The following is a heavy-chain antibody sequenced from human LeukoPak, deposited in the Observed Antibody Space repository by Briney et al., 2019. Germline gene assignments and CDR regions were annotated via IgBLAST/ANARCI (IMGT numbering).Heavy chain of an antibody. CDR3: ARDPPYYYDSSGNDY. CDR1: GYSISSGYY. J-gene: IGHJ4*02. D-gene: IGHD3-22*01. V-gene: IGHV4-38-2*02. CDR2: IYHSGST. Sequence: SETLSLTCTVSGYSISSGYYWGWIRPPPGKGLEWIGSIYHSGSTYYNPSLKSRVTISVDTSKNQFSLKLSSVTAADTAVYYCARDPPYYYDSSGNDYWGQGTLVTVSS.